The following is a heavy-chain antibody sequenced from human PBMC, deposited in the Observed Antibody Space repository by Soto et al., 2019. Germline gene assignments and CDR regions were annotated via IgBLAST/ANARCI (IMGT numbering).Heavy chain of an antibody. J-gene: IGHJ6*03. Sequence: PSESLSLTCGVYGGPFSGYYCSWIRQTPGKGLEWIGEINHSGSTNYNPSLKSRVTISVDTSKNQFSLKLSSVTAADTAVYYCARGGLGYYYYMDVWGKGTTVT. V-gene: IGHV4-34*01. CDR3: ARGGLGYYYYMDV. D-gene: IGHD7-27*01. CDR2: INHSGST. CDR1: GGPFSGYY.